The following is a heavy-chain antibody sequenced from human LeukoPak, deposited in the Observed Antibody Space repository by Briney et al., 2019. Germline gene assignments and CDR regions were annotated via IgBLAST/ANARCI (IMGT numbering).Heavy chain of an antibody. CDR1: GGTFISYA. J-gene: IGHJ6*03. CDR2: IIPIFGTA. Sequence: ASVKVSCKASGGTFISYAISWVRQAPGQGLEWMGGIIPIFGTANYAQKFQGRVTITTDESTSTAYMELSSLRSEDTAVYYCASVGATSYYYYYMDVWGKGTTVTVSS. D-gene: IGHD1-26*01. CDR3: ASVGATSYYYYYMDV. V-gene: IGHV1-69*05.